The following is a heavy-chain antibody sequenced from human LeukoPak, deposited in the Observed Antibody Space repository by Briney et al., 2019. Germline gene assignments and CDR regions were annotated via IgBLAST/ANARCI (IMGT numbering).Heavy chain of an antibody. CDR1: GFTLTTYS. J-gene: IGHJ4*02. Sequence: PGGSLRLSRAASGFTLTTYSMSWVRQAPGKGLESVSAIRGSGGSTYYADSVKGRFTISRDDSKSTLYLQMNSLRAEDTAVYHCVTFYYDSSGSYVHYWGQGTLVTVSS. D-gene: IGHD3-22*01. V-gene: IGHV3-23*01. CDR3: VTFYYDSSGSYVHY. CDR2: IRGSGGST.